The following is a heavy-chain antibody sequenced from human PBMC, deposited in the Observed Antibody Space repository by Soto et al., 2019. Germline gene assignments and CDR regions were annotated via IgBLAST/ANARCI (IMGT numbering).Heavy chain of an antibody. V-gene: IGHV3-23*01. CDR3: ATGGGLRYYYYYMDV. Sequence: GGSLRLSCAASEFTFSSYAMSWVRQAPGKGLEWVSAISGSGGSTYYADSVKGRFTISRDNSKNTLYLQMNSLRAEDTAVYYCATGGGLRYYYYYMDVWGKGTTVTVSS. CDR2: ISGSGGST. CDR1: EFTFSSYA. D-gene: IGHD4-17*01. J-gene: IGHJ6*03.